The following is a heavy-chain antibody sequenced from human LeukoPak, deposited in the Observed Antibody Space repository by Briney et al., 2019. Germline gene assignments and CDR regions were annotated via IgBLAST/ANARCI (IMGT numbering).Heavy chain of an antibody. D-gene: IGHD2-15*01. V-gene: IGHV4-34*01. J-gene: IGHJ5*02. Sequence: ASETLSLTCAVYGGSFSGYSWNWVRQSPEKGLEWIGEPNHSGTTNFNPSLKSRVTISVDTSKNQFSLKVPSVTAADTAIYYCARGAAAGNWFDPWGQGTLVTVSS. CDR3: ARGAAAGNWFDP. CDR1: GGSFSGYS. CDR2: PNHSGTT.